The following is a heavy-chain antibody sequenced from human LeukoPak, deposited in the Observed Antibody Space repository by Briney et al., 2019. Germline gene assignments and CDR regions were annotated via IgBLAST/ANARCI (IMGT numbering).Heavy chain of an antibody. CDR1: GGSFSGYY. Sequence: SETLSLTCAVYGGSFSGYYWSWIRQPPGKGLEWIGEINHSGSTNYNPSLKSRVTISVDTSKNQFSLKLSPVTAADTAVYYCARERDGYDYWGQGTLVTVSS. V-gene: IGHV4-34*01. CDR3: ARERDGYDY. J-gene: IGHJ4*02. D-gene: IGHD5-24*01. CDR2: INHSGST.